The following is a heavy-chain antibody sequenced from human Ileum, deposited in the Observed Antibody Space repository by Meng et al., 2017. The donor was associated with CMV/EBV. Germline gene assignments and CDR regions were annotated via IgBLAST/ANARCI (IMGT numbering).Heavy chain of an antibody. D-gene: IGHD7-27*01. Sequence: VHLVESGGGVVQPGGSLRLSCSASGFIFTDYYMDWVRQAPGKGLEWVGRAKPKSYTTQLAASVEGRFTISRDDSKNSLFLQMNNLKTEDTALYYCVRDNWGLDYWGQGTLVTVSS. V-gene: IGHV3-72*01. CDR2: AKPKSYTT. J-gene: IGHJ4*02. CDR1: GFIFTDYY. CDR3: VRDNWGLDY.